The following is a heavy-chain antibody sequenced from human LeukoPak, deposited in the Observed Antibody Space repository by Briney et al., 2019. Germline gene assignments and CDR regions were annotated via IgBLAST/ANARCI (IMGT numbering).Heavy chain of an antibody. D-gene: IGHD5-18*01. V-gene: IGHV1-58*01. Sequence: ASVNVSCKASGFTFTSSAVQGVRQARGQGLEWIGWIVVGSGNTNYTQKFQERVTITRDMSTSTGYMELSSLRSEDTAVYYCAAGLQPVGWFDPWGQGTLVTVSS. CDR2: IVVGSGNT. CDR1: GFTFTSSA. CDR3: AAGLQPVGWFDP. J-gene: IGHJ5*02.